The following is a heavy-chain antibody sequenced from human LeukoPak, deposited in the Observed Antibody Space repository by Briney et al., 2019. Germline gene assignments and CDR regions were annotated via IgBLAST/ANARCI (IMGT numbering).Heavy chain of an antibody. D-gene: IGHD6-19*01. J-gene: IGHJ4*02. CDR3: ARGQWLDNS. CDR1: GGSLSDYY. Sequence: SETLSLTCAVYGGSLSDYYWSWIRQPPGMGLEWIGEINHSGETKYNPYLKSRVAMSVDTSKNQFSLELRSVTVADTAMYYCARGQWLDNSWGQGTLVTVSS. CDR2: INHSGET. V-gene: IGHV4-34*01.